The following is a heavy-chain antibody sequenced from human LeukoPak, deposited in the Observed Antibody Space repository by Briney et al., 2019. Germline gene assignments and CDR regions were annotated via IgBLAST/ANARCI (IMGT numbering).Heavy chain of an antibody. V-gene: IGHV4-39*07. D-gene: IGHD3-10*01. J-gene: IGHJ4*02. CDR2: MYYSGST. Sequence: TSETLSLTCTVSGGSISSSSYYWGWIRQPPGKGLEWIGSMYYSGSTYYNPSLKSRVTISVATSKNQFSLKLSSVTAADTAVYYCARDHGSGSAIDYWGQGTLVTVSS. CDR1: GGSISSSSYY. CDR3: ARDHGSGSAIDY.